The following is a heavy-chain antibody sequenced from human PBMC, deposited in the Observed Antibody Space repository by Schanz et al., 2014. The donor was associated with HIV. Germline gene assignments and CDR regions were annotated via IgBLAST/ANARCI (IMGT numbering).Heavy chain of an antibody. D-gene: IGHD6-19*01. CDR2: ISYDGSNK. V-gene: IGHV3-30*03. CDR1: GITFSDFA. J-gene: IGHJ5*02. CDR3: VRDAGAQWLDGDNWFDP. Sequence: VQLVESGGGLVKPGGSLRLSCAASGITFSDFAMTWVRQAPGKGLEWVAVISYDGSNKYYADSVKGRFTISRDNSKNTVSLQMNSLRSEDTAVYYCVRDAGAQWLDGDNWFDPWGQGTLVTVSS.